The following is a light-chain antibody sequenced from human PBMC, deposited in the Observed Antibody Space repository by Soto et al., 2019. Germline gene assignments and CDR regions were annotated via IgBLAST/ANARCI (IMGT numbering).Light chain of an antibody. J-gene: IGLJ3*02. V-gene: IGLV2-14*01. CDR3: SSYTSSSTSWV. CDR1: SSDVGGYNY. Sequence: QSALTQPASVSGSPGQSITISCTGTSSDVGGYNYVSWYQQHPGKAPKLMIYEVSNRPSGVSNRFFGSKSGNTASLTISGLQAKDEADYYCSSYTSSSTSWVFGGGTKLTVL. CDR2: EVS.